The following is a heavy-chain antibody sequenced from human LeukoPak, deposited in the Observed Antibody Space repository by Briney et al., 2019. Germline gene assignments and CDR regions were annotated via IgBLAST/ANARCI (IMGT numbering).Heavy chain of an antibody. J-gene: IGHJ2*01. CDR3: ATGVRGPWYFDL. V-gene: IGHV1-24*01. D-gene: IGHD3-16*01. CDR2: FDPEDGET. Sequence: ASVKVSCKVSGYTLTELSMHWVRQAPGKGLEWMGGFDPEDGETIYAQKFQGRVTMTEDTSTDTAYMELSSLRSEDTAVYYCATGVRGPWYFDLWGRGTLVTVSS. CDR1: GYTLTELS.